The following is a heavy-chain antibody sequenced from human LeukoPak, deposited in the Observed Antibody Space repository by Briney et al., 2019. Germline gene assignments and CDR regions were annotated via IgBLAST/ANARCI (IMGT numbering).Heavy chain of an antibody. CDR3: TTTERFGELYR. CDR2: IKSKTDGGAT. D-gene: IGHD3-10*01. V-gene: IGHV3-15*01. J-gene: IGHJ4*02. Sequence: GGSLRLSCAASGFTFSNAWMSWVRQAPGKGLEWVGRIKSKTDGGATDYAAPVKGRFTISRDDSKNTLYLQMNSLKTEDTAVYYCTTTERFGELYRWGQGTLVTVSS. CDR1: GFTFSNAW.